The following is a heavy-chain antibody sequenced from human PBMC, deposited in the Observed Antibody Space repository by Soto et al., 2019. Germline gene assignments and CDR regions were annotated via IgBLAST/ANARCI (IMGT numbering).Heavy chain of an antibody. CDR3: ARWYYYDSSGYYYYFDY. D-gene: IGHD3-22*01. CDR1: GDSISSNSYY. J-gene: IGHJ4*02. CDR2: IYYSGTA. V-gene: IGHV4-39*01. Sequence: SETLSLTCTVSGDSISSNSYYWGWIRQPPGKGLEWIGTIYYSGTAYYNPSLKSRVTISVDTSRNQFSLKLSSVTAADTAVYYCARWYYYDSSGYYYYFDYWGQGALVTV.